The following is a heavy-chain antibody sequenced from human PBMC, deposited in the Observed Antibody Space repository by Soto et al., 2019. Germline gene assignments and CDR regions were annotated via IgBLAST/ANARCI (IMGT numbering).Heavy chain of an antibody. CDR1: GFTFSRYT. D-gene: IGHD1-26*01. CDR2: ISSRSTNT. Sequence: EVQLVESGGGLVKPGGSLRLSCEDSGFTFSRYTMNWVRRAPGKGLEWVASISSRSTNTHYADSVRGRFTISRDNAKRSLDLQMNSLRAEDTAVYYCARGLLYYFDYWGQRILVTVS. CDR3: ARGLLYYFDY. V-gene: IGHV3-21*02. J-gene: IGHJ4*02.